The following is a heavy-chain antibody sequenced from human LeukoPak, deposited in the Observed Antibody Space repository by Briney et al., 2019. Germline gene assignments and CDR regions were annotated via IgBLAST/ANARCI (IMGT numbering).Heavy chain of an antibody. J-gene: IGHJ6*02. D-gene: IGHD3-3*01. CDR3: ARDRAYYDFWSGYYGNPYYYGMDV. CDR1: GSTFSSIP. V-gene: IGHV3-30-3*01. Sequence: PGGSLRLSCAASGSTFSSIPVHWVRQAPGKGLEWVAVISYDASNKYYADSVEGRFTISRDNSKNMLYLQMNSLRAEDTAVYYCARDRAYYDFWSGYYGNPYYYGMDVWGQGTTVTVSS. CDR2: ISYDASNK.